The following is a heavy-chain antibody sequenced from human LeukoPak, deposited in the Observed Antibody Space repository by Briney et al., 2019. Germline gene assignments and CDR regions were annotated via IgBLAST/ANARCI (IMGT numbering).Heavy chain of an antibody. CDR3: ARREYQLLQNGGWFDP. CDR1: GYSFTSYW. J-gene: IGHJ5*02. V-gene: IGHV5-51*01. D-gene: IGHD2-2*01. Sequence: GESLKISCKGSGYSFTSYWIGWVRPMPGKGLGWMGIIYPGDSDTRYSPSFQGQVTISADKSISTAYLQWSSLKASDTAMYYCARREYQLLQNGGWFDPWGQGTLVTVSS. CDR2: IYPGDSDT.